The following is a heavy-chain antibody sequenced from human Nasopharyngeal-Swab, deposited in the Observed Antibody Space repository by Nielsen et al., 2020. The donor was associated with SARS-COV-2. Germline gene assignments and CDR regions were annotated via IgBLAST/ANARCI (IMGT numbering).Heavy chain of an antibody. Sequence: GESLKISCTASGFTFSTYSMNWVRQAPGKGLEWVSSISGTSTYIYYADSVKGRFTVSRDNAKNSLYLQLNSLRAEDTAVYYCARDPLSSWQAIGNWYFDLWGRGTLVTVSS. CDR1: GFTFSTYS. J-gene: IGHJ2*01. V-gene: IGHV3-21*01. D-gene: IGHD6-13*01. CDR3: ARDPLSSWQAIGNWYFDL. CDR2: ISGTSTYI.